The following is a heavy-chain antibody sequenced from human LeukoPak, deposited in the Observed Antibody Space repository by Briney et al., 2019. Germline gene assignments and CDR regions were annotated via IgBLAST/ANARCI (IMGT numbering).Heavy chain of an antibody. V-gene: IGHV1-69*13. J-gene: IGHJ6*02. CDR3: AIGGYGVHGGMDV. Sequence: VASVKVSCKASGGTFSIYAISWVRQAPGQGLEWMGGIIPIFGTANYAQKFQGRVTITADESTSTAYMELSSLRSEDTAVYYCAIGGYGVHGGMDVWGQGTTVTVSS. CDR2: IIPIFGTA. CDR1: GGTFSIYA. D-gene: IGHD5-12*01.